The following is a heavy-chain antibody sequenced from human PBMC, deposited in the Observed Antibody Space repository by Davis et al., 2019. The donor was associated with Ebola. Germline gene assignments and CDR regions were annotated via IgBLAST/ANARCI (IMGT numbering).Heavy chain of an antibody. V-gene: IGHV1-69*06. J-gene: IGHJ6*02. D-gene: IGHD3-22*01. CDR2: IIPIFGTA. Sequence: SVKVSCKASGGTFSSYAISWVRQAPGQGLEWMGGIIPIFGTANYAQKFQGRVTITADKSTSTAYMELSSLRSEDTAVYYCARGDRGGYYYYYYYGMDVWGQGTTVTVSS. CDR3: ARGDRGGYYYYYYYGMDV. CDR1: GGTFSSYA.